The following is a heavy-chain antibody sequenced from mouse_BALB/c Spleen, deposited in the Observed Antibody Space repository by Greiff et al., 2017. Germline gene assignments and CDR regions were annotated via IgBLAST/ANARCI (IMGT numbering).Heavy chain of an antibody. V-gene: IGHV2-9*02. J-gene: IGHJ4*01. CDR1: GFSLTSYG. CDR2: IWAGGST. CDR3: ARELGRDYYAMDY. Sequence: VKLMESGPGLVAPSQSLSITCTVSGFSLTSYGVHWVRQPPGKGLEWLGVIWAGGSTNYNSALMSRLSISKDNSKSQVFLKMNSLQTDDTAMYFCARELGRDYYAMDYWGQGTSVTVSS. D-gene: IGHD4-1*01.